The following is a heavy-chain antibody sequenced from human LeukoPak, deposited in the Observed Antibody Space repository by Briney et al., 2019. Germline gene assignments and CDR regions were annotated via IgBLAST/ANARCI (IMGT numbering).Heavy chain of an antibody. D-gene: IGHD2-2*01. CDR2: INTDTGNP. CDR1: GYTCHKYS. J-gene: IGHJ3*01. V-gene: IGHV7-4-1*02. CDR3: TIEDARLFAFDV. Sequence: ASVKVSCKASGYTCHKYSISWVRQAPGQGLGWMRWINTDTGNPTYAQCVKGCFIISFVTPVSAAYLQITVLMAEDTALYFCTIEDARLFAFDVWGQGTMVTASS.